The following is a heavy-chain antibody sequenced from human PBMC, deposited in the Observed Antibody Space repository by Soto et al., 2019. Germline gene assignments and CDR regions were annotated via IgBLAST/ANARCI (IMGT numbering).Heavy chain of an antibody. Sequence: SGPTLVNPTQTLTLTCTFSGFSLSTSGVGVGWIRQPPGKALEWLALIYWDDDKRYSPSLKSRLTITKDTSKNQVVLTMTNMDPVDTATYYCAHRPAGYYGSGEKGYYFDYWGQGTLVTVSS. V-gene: IGHV2-5*02. CDR3: AHRPAGYYGSGEKGYYFDY. CDR1: GFSLSTSGVG. CDR2: IYWDDDK. D-gene: IGHD3-10*01. J-gene: IGHJ4*02.